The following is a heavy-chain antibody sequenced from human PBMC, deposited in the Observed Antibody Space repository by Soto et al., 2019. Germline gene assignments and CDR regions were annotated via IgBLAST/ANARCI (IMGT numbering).Heavy chain of an antibody. Sequence: GGSLRLSCAASGFTFSSYGMHWVRQAPGKGLEWVAVISYDGSNKYYADSVKGRFTISRDNSKNTLYLQMNSLRAEDTAVYYCAKAVWRYGDYVSPCGYWGQGTLVTVSS. D-gene: IGHD4-17*01. CDR2: ISYDGSNK. V-gene: IGHV3-30*18. CDR3: AKAVWRYGDYVSPCGY. CDR1: GFTFSSYG. J-gene: IGHJ4*02.